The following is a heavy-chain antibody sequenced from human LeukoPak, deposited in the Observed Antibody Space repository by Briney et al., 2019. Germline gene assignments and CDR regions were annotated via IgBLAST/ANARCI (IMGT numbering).Heavy chain of an antibody. Sequence: GRSLRLSCAASGFTFDDYAMHWVRQAPGKGLEWVSGISWNSGSICYADSVKGRFTISRDNAKNSLYLQMNSLRAEDTALYYCAKDGGVGQDIVAAYDFDYWGQGTLVTVSS. J-gene: IGHJ4*02. CDR2: ISWNSGSI. CDR1: GFTFDDYA. D-gene: IGHD5-12*01. CDR3: AKDGGVGQDIVAAYDFDY. V-gene: IGHV3-9*01.